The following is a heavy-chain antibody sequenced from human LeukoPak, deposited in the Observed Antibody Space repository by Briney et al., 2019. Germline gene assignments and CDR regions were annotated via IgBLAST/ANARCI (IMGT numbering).Heavy chain of an antibody. D-gene: IGHD3-10*01. CDR1: GFTFSSYA. Sequence: GGSLRLSCAASGFTFSSYAMHWVRQAPGKGLEWVAVISYDGSNKYYADSVKGRFTISRDNSKNTLYLQMNSLRAEDTAVYYCARDGTYYYGSGSYYGDYFDYWGQGTLVTVSS. V-gene: IGHV3-30*04. CDR3: ARDGTYYYGSGSYYGDYFDY. CDR2: ISYDGSNK. J-gene: IGHJ4*02.